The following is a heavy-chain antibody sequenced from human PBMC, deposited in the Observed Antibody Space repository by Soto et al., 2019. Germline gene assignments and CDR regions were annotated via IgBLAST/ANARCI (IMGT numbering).Heavy chain of an antibody. CDR3: ATNNRASYHFDY. CDR2: IIPLFGTT. J-gene: IGHJ4*02. V-gene: IGHV1-69*13. CDR1: GGTFSSYA. Sequence: GASVKVSCKAFGGTFSSYAISWVLQAPGQGPEWMGGIIPLFGTTNYAPKFQGRVAITADERARTAYMDLSSLKSEDTAVYYCATNNRASYHFDYWGQGTLVTVSS. D-gene: IGHD3-16*02.